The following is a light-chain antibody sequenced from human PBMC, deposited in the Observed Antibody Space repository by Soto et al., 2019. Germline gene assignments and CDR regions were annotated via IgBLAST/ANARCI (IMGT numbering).Light chain of an antibody. CDR1: QSISSW. Sequence: DIQMTQSPSTLSASVGDRVTISCRASQSISSWLAWYQQKPGKAPKVLIYKASSLESGVPSRFSGSGSGTEFTLTISSLQTDDFATYYCQHYNSNPWTFGRGTKVEVK. CDR2: KAS. V-gene: IGKV1-5*03. J-gene: IGKJ1*01. CDR3: QHYNSNPWT.